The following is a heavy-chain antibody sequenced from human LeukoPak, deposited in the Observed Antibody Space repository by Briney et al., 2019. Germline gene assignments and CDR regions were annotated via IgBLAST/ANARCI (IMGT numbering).Heavy chain of an antibody. CDR1: GYTFTSYY. CDR3: AKVATRFGVVIGAKTAPNLYFDY. D-gene: IGHD3-3*01. CDR2: INPSGGST. J-gene: IGHJ4*02. Sequence: ASVKVSCKASGYTFTSYYMHWVRQAPGQGLEWMGIINPSGGSTSYAQKFQGRVTMTRDTSTSTVYMELSSLRSEDTAVYYCAKVATRFGVVIGAKTAPNLYFDYWGQGTLVTVSS. V-gene: IGHV1-46*01.